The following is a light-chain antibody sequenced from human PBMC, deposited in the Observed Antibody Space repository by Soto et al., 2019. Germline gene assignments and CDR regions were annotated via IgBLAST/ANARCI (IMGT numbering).Light chain of an antibody. J-gene: IGKJ3*01. CDR3: QQRSNWPPLFT. Sequence: EIVLTQSPATLSLSPGERATLSCRASQSVSSYLAWYQQKPGQAPMLLIYDASNSATGIPARFSGRGSVTDFTLTISSLEPEDFAVYYCQQRSNWPPLFTFGPGTKVDIK. CDR2: DAS. V-gene: IGKV3-11*01. CDR1: QSVSSY.